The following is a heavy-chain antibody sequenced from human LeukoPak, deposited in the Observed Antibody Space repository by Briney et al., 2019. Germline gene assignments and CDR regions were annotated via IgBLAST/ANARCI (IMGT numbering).Heavy chain of an antibody. J-gene: IGHJ4*02. CDR3: AKDAGGGILWFGELASFDY. CDR2: IKEDGSDK. D-gene: IGHD3-10*01. Sequence: GGSLRLSCAASGVSFSGLWMSWVRQAPGKGLEWVATIKEDGSDKYYVDSVKGRFTISRDNAKNSMYLQMNSLSAEDTAVYYCAKDAGGGILWFGELASFDYWGQGTLVTVSS. V-gene: IGHV3-7*03. CDR1: GVSFSGLW.